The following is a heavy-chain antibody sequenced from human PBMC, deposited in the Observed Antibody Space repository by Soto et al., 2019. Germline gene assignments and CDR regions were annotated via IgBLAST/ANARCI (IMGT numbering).Heavy chain of an antibody. CDR1: GDSVSSNSAA. V-gene: IGHV6-1*01. Sequence: QSQTLSLTCAISGDSVSSNSAAWNWIRQSPSRGLEWLGRTYYRSKWYNDYAVSVKSRITINPDTSKNQFSLQLNSVTPEDTAVYYCARDRVDKLGTAAGNNWFDPWGQGTLVTVSS. CDR3: ARDRVDKLGTAAGNNWFDP. CDR2: TYYRSKWYN. J-gene: IGHJ5*02. D-gene: IGHD6-13*01.